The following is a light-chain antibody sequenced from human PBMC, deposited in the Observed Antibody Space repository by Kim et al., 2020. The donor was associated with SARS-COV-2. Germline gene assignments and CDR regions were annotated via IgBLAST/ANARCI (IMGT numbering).Light chain of an antibody. CDR3: QAWDSSTAE. J-gene: IGLJ2*01. CDR1: KLGDKY. Sequence: VAPGQTARITCSGDKLGDKYAWWYQQKPGQSPVLVIYQDTQRPSGIPERFSGSNSGNTATLTISGTQAMDEADYYCQAWDSSTAEFGGGTQLTVL. CDR2: QDT. V-gene: IGLV3-1*01.